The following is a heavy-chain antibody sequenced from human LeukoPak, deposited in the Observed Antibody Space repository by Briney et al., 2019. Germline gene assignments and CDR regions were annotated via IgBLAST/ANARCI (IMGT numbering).Heavy chain of an antibody. Sequence: GRSLRLSCAASGFTFSSYAMHWVRQAPGKGLEWVAVISYDGSNKYYADSVKGRFTISRDNSKNTLYLQMNSLRAEDTAVYYCARAGIKQLVWFGESQTHPFDYWGQGTLVAVSS. J-gene: IGHJ4*02. V-gene: IGHV3-30-3*01. CDR3: ARAGIKQLVWFGESQTHPFDY. D-gene: IGHD3-10*01. CDR2: ISYDGSNK. CDR1: GFTFSSYA.